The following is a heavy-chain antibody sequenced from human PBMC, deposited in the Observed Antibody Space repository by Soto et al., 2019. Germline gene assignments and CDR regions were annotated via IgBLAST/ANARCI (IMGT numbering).Heavy chain of an antibody. D-gene: IGHD5-18*01. CDR2: IYYSGST. CDR3: ARTVNVDTAMVFDY. J-gene: IGHJ4*02. CDR1: GGSISSGGYY. Sequence: QVQLQESGPGLVKPSQTLSLTCTVSGGSISSGGYYWSWIRQHPGKGLEWIGYIYYSGSTYYNPSLQSRVTISVDTSKNQFSLKLSSVTAADTAVYYCARTVNVDTAMVFDYWGQGTLVTVSS. V-gene: IGHV4-31*03.